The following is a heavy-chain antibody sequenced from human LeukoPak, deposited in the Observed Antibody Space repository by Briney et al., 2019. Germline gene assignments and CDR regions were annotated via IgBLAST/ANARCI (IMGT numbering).Heavy chain of an antibody. V-gene: IGHV4-31*03. Sequence: SQTLSLTCTVSGGSISSGGYYWSWIRQDPGKGLEWIGYIYYSGSTYYNPSLKSRVTISVDTSKNQFSLKLSSVTAADTAVYYCARWRLYYYDSSGYYPEWFDPWGQGTLVTVSS. CDR3: ARWRLYYYDSSGYYPEWFDP. D-gene: IGHD3-22*01. J-gene: IGHJ5*02. CDR1: GGSISSGGYY. CDR2: IYYSGST.